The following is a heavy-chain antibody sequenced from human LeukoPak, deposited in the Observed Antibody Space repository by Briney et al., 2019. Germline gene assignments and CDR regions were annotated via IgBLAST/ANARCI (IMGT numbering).Heavy chain of an antibody. Sequence: SETLSLTCTVSGGSISSSSYYWGWIRQPPGKGLEWIGEINHSGSTNYNPSLKSRVTISVHTSKNQFSLKLSSVTAADTALYYCARRAGYCSGTNCSYYYYYYMDVWAKGTTVTISS. CDR2: INHSGST. CDR3: ARRAGYCSGTNCSYYYYYYMDV. D-gene: IGHD2-2*01. V-gene: IGHV4-39*07. CDR1: GGSISSSSYY. J-gene: IGHJ6*03.